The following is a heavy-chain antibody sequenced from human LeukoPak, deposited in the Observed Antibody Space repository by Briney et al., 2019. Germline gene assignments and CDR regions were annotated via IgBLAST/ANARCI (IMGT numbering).Heavy chain of an antibody. CDR1: GFTFSDYY. D-gene: IGHD4-17*01. CDR3: ARLYGDYVVPYYYYMDV. Sequence: KPGGSLRLSCAVSGFTFSDYYMSWIRQAPGKGLEWVSYISSSGSTIYYADSVKGRFTISRDNAKNSLYLQMNSLRAEDTAVYYCARLYGDYVVPYYYYMDVWGKGTTVTVSS. CDR2: ISSSGSTI. V-gene: IGHV3-11*04. J-gene: IGHJ6*03.